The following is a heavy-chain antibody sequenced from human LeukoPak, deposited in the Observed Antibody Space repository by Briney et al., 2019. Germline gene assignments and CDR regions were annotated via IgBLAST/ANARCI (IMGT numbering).Heavy chain of an antibody. J-gene: IGHJ4*02. CDR1: GYTLTELS. CDR2: FDPGDGET. Sequence: ASVKVSCKVSGYTLTELSMHWVRQAPGKGLEWMGGFDPGDGETIYAQKFQGRVTMTEDTSTDTAYMELSSLRSEDTAVYYCATWGPGWDTAMVTVKYYFDYWGQGTLVTVSS. CDR3: ATWGPGWDTAMVTVKYYFDY. D-gene: IGHD5-18*01. V-gene: IGHV1-24*01.